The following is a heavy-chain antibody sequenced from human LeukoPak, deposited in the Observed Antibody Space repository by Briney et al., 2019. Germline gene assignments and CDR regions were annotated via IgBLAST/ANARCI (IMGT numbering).Heavy chain of an antibody. CDR1: GYSFTNYW. CDR3: ATGASKVTTDFANY. V-gene: IGHV5-10-1*01. J-gene: IGHJ4*02. Sequence: GESLKISCKASGYSFTNYWISWVRQMPGKGLEWMGRIDNRDSYTKYSPSFEGHDTISVDKSISTAFLQWSSLKASDSAIYFCATGASKVTTDFANYWGQGTQVAVSS. CDR2: IDNRDSYT. D-gene: IGHD4-17*01.